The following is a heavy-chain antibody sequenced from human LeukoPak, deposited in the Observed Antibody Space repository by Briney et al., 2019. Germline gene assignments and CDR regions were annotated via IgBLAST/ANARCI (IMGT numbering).Heavy chain of an antibody. CDR1: GFTFSSYG. J-gene: IGHJ4*02. CDR3: ARDWTPYSSSWPIY. V-gene: IGHV3-33*01. D-gene: IGHD6-13*01. Sequence: PGGSLRLSCAASGFTFSSYGMHWVRQAPGKGLEWVAVIWYDGSNKYYADSVKGRFTISRDNSKNTLYLQMNSLRAEDTAVYYCARDWTPYSSSWPIYWGQGTLVIVSS. CDR2: IWYDGSNK.